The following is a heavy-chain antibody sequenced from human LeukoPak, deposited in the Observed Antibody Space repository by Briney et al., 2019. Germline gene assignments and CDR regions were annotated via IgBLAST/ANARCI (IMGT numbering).Heavy chain of an antibody. D-gene: IGHD3-22*01. Sequence: ASVKVSCKASGYTFTGYYMHWVRQAPGQGLEWMGWINPNSGGTNYAQKFQGRVTMTRDTSISTAYMELSRLRSDDTAVYYCARSRYYYDSSGYKFDYWGQGTPVTVSS. CDR3: ARSRYYYDSSGYKFDY. CDR1: GYTFTGYY. V-gene: IGHV1-2*02. J-gene: IGHJ4*02. CDR2: INPNSGGT.